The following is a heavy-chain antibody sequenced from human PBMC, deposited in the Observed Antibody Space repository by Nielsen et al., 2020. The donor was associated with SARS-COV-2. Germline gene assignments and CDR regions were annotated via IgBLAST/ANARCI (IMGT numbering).Heavy chain of an antibody. J-gene: IGHJ6*02. V-gene: IGHV3-21*04. CDR1: GFTFSSYS. Sequence: GGSLRLSCAASGFTFSSYSMNWVRQAPGKGLEWVSSISSSSSYIYYADSVKGRFTISRDNAKNSLYLQMNSLRAEDTAVYYCAKGQTTSSTYYYYGMDVWGQGTTVTVSS. CDR3: AKGQTTSSTYYYYGMDV. CDR2: ISSSSSYI. D-gene: IGHD4-17*01.